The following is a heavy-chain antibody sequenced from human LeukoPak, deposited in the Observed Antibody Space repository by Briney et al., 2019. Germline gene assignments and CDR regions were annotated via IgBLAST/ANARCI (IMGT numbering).Heavy chain of an antibody. CDR2: IYSGGSK. J-gene: IGHJ4*02. CDR1: GFTVSSNY. CDR3: ARDYGFFDY. Sequence: GGSLRLSCAASGFTVSSNYMSWVRQAPGKGLEWVSVIYSGGSKYYAESVKGRFTISRDNFKNTLYLQIISLRAEDTAVYYCARDYGFFDYWGQGTLVTVSS. V-gene: IGHV3-66*01. D-gene: IGHD3-10*01.